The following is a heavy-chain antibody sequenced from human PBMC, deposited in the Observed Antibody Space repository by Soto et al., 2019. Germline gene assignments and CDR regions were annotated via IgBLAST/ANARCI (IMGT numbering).Heavy chain of an antibody. Sequence: PXATLSLTCTVSGGSISSYYWSWIRQPPGKGLEWIGYIYYSGSTNYNPSLKSRVTISVDTSRNQFSLKVNSVTAADTAVYYCATKQLLPFYYALDVCGQRTTVTVSS. J-gene: IGHJ6*02. CDR2: IYYSGST. V-gene: IGHV4-59*01. CDR3: ATKQLLPFYYALDV. D-gene: IGHD6-13*01. CDR1: GGSISSYY.